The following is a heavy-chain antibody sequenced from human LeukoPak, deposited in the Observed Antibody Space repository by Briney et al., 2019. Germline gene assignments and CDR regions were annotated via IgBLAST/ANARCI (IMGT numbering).Heavy chain of an antibody. CDR2: ISYSGST. CDR1: GGSISSYY. CDR3: ARHLYSYDSSPYYP. J-gene: IGHJ5*02. V-gene: IGHV4-59*01. Sequence: SETLSLTCTVSGGSISSYYWSWIRQPPGKGLEWIGHISYSGSTNYNPSLKSRVTMSIDTSKNQVSLKLTSVTAADTAVYACARHLYSYDSSPYYPWGQGTLVTVSS. D-gene: IGHD3-22*01.